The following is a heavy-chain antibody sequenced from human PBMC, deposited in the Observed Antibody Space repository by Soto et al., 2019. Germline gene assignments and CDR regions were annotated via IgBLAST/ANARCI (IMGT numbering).Heavy chain of an antibody. CDR2: IYHSGST. J-gene: IGHJ4*02. D-gene: IGHD3-22*01. CDR3: ARLDSSGPNWGYFDY. CDR1: GYSISSGYY. Sequence: PSETLSLTCAVSGYSISSGYYWGFIRQPPGKGLEWIGSIYHSGSTYYNPSLKSRVTISVDTSKNQFSLKLSSVTAADTAVYYCARLDSSGPNWGYFDYWGQGTLVTVSS. V-gene: IGHV4-38-2*01.